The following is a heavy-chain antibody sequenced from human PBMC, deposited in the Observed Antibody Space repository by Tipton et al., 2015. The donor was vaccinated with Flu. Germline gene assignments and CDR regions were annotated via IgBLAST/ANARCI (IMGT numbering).Heavy chain of an antibody. Sequence: TLSLTCTVSGGSISSSSYYWGWIRQPPGKGLEWIGSIYCSRSTYYNPSLKSRVTISVDTSKNQFSLKLSSVTAADTAVYYCARLADSRSWWFDPWGQGTLVTVSS. CDR3: ARLADSRSWWFDP. J-gene: IGHJ5*02. CDR1: GGSISSSSYY. D-gene: IGHD1-26*01. V-gene: IGHV4-39*07. CDR2: IYCSRST.